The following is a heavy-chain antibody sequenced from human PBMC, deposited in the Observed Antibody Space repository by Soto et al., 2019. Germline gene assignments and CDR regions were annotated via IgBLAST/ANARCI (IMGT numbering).Heavy chain of an antibody. V-gene: IGHV1-69*12. CDR1: GGSLSNYG. J-gene: IGHJ6*02. CDR2: IIHVFGTA. D-gene: IGHD4-17*01. Sequence: QVQLVQSGAEVKKPGSSVKVSCKASGGSLSNYGISWVRQAPGQGLEWMGGIIHVFGTANYAQKFQGRVTITADESTNIVYVDVTSLRSEDTAVYYCARGDATKIVVTTYYAMDVWGQGTTVTVSS. CDR3: ARGDATKIVVTTYYAMDV.